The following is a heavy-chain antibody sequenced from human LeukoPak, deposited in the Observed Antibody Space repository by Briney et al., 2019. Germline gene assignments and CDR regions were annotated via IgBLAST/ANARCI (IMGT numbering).Heavy chain of an antibody. D-gene: IGHD5-24*01. V-gene: IGHV1-18*01. CDR3: ARDAYNSRYFDY. Sequence: ASVKVSCKASGYSFTRYDISWVRQAPGQGLEWMGWISTYSGNTNYAQRLHGRVTMTTDTSTTTAYMELRNLRSDDTAVHYCARDAYNSRYFDYWGQGTLVTVSS. CDR2: ISTYSGNT. J-gene: IGHJ4*02. CDR1: GYSFTRYD.